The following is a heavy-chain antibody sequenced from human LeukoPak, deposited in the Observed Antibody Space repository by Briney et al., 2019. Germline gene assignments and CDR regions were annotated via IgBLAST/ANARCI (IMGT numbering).Heavy chain of an antibody. V-gene: IGHV3-30*02. Sequence: GGSLRLSCAASGFSFSTYGFHWVRQAPGKGLEWVTFIRFDGGKKNYADSVKGRFAISRDNSKNTVYLQMNSLRAEDTAIYYCAKDGDSTGYYSSYYNHMDVWGKGTSVTVSS. CDR3: AKDGDSTGYYSSYYNHMDV. D-gene: IGHD3-22*01. CDR1: GFSFSTYG. CDR2: IRFDGGKK. J-gene: IGHJ6*03.